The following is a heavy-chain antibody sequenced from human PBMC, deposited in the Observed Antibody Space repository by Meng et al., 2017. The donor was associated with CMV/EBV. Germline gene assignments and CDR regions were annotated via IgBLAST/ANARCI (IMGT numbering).Heavy chain of an antibody. CDR2: IDWDDDQ. D-gene: IGHD4-23*01. CDR3: ALTMVVTRGFFDY. J-gene: IGHJ4*01. CDR1: GFLLSNTGVR. Sequence: SGPTLVKPTQTFTLTCTYSGFLLSNTGVRVSWIRQPTGKALEWLAHIDWDDDQFYSTSLKTRLTISKDTSKNQVVLTMTNMDPVDTATYYCALTMVVTRGFFDYWGQGTLVTVSS. V-gene: IGHV2-70D*14.